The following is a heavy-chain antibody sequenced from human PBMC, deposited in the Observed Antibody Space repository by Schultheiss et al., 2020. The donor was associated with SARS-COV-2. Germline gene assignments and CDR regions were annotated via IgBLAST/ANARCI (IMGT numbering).Heavy chain of an antibody. CDR3: ARDSRYWDGGPDAFDI. Sequence: GESLKISCAASGFTFSNYGMHWVRQAPGKGLEWVAVIWYDGSNKYYADSVKGRFTISRDNSKNTLYLQMNSLRAEDTAVYYCARDSRYWDGGPDAFDIWGQGTMVTVSS. V-gene: IGHV3-33*01. D-gene: IGHD4-23*01. CDR1: GFTFSNYG. J-gene: IGHJ3*02. CDR2: IWYDGSNK.